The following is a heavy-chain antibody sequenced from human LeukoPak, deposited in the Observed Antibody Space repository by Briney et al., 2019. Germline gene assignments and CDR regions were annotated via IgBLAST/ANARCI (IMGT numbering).Heavy chain of an antibody. D-gene: IGHD1-20*01. CDR2: ISSSGGST. CDR1: GFTLSGYA. V-gene: IGHV3-23*01. CDR3: AKPIGDYNWKVFDY. J-gene: IGHJ4*02. Sequence: GGSLRLSCVASGFTLSGYAMSWVRQAPGKGLEWVSAISSSGGSTFYADSVKGRFTISRDNSKNTLYLQMNSLRAEDTAVYYCAKPIGDYNWKVFDYWGQGTLVTVSS.